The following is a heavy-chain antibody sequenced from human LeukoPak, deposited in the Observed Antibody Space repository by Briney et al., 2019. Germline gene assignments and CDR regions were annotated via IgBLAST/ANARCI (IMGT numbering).Heavy chain of an antibody. D-gene: IGHD1-26*01. J-gene: IGHJ3*02. CDR2: INSDGSST. V-gene: IGHV3-74*01. CDR1: GFTFSSYW. Sequence: GGSLRLSCAASGFTFSSYWMHWVRQAPGKGLVWVSRINSDGSSTSYADSVKGRFTISRDNAKNSLYLQMNSLRAEDTAVYYCASSKWELLGAAFDIWGQGTMVTVSS. CDR3: ASSKWELLGAAFDI.